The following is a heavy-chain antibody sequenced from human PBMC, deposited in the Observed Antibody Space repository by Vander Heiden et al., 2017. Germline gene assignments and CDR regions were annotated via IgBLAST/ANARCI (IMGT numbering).Heavy chain of an antibody. Sequence: QIQLVESGGGVVQPGRSLRLSCTASGLTFRTYGMHWVRQAPGRGLDWVALVSFDGRDTYYADSVKGRFTISRDNAKNTLYLQMNSLRGEDTAVYYCAKEFPLDIGVVPALDYWGQGTLVTVSS. CDR1: GLTFRTYG. CDR3: AKEFPLDIGVVPALDY. D-gene: IGHD2-2*03. V-gene: IGHV3-30*18. CDR2: VSFDGRDT. J-gene: IGHJ4*02.